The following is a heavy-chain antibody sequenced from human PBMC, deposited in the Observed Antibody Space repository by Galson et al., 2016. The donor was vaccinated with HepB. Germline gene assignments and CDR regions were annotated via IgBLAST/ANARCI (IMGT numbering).Heavy chain of an antibody. CDR2: INGGIGNT. Sequence: SVKVSCKASGYTFTTYGMHWVRQAPGQRLEWMGWINGGIGNTEYSQKFQGRVSITRDTSATTVYMELSRLRQEDTAVYFCATVIIDFSTGSSSKSAFETWGQGTRLTVSS. V-gene: IGHV1-3*01. D-gene: IGHD3/OR15-3a*01. J-gene: IGHJ3*02. CDR3: ATVIIDFSTGSSSKSAFET. CDR1: GYTFTTYG.